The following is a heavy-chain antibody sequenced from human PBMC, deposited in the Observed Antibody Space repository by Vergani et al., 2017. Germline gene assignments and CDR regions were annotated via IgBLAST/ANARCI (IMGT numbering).Heavy chain of an antibody. D-gene: IGHD3-9*01. CDR3: ARRSGIVYDIFSGTQYFFDF. Sequence: QVQLQESGPGLVKPSETLSLTCAVSGFSIDNGYYWDWLRQPPGKGLEWIGSIYRTGRTHFNPSLKSRVTSSVDTSNNHFSLRLNSLTAADTAVYYCARRSGIVYDIFSGTQYFFDFWGQGTLVTVSS. J-gene: IGHJ4*02. CDR2: IYRTGRT. V-gene: IGHV4-38-2*01. CDR1: GFSIDNGYY.